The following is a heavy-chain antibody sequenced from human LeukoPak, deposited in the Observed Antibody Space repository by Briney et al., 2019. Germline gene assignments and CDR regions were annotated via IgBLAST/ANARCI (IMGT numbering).Heavy chain of an antibody. CDR1: GGTFSSYA. V-gene: IGHV1-69*04. D-gene: IGHD3-3*01. Sequence: ASVKVSCKASGGTFSSYAISWVRQAPGQGLEWMGRIIPILGIANYAQKFQGRVTITADKSTSTAYMELSSLRSEDTAVYYCARAMYDFWSGYSDRYYYYGMDVWGQGTTVTVSS. J-gene: IGHJ6*02. CDR3: ARAMYDFWSGYSDRYYYYGMDV. CDR2: IIPILGIA.